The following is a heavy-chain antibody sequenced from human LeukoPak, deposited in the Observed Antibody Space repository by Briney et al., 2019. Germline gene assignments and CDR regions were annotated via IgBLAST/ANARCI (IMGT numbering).Heavy chain of an antibody. CDR1: GGSFSGYY. Sequence: PSETLSLTCAVYGGSFSGYYWSWIRQPPGKGLEWIGEINHSGSTNYNPSLKSRVTISVDTSKNQFSLKLSSVTAADTAVYYCARGHCSSTGCPEFDYWGQGTLVTVSS. CDR2: INHSGST. V-gene: IGHV4-34*01. J-gene: IGHJ4*02. CDR3: ARGHCSSTGCPEFDY. D-gene: IGHD2-2*01.